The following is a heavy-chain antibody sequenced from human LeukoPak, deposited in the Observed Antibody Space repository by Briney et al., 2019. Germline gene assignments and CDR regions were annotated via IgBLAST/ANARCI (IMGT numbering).Heavy chain of an antibody. V-gene: IGHV4-30-2*01. J-gene: IGHJ4*02. Sequence: SQTLSLTCAVSGGSISSGGYSWSWIRQPPGKGLEWIGYIYHSGSTYYNPSLKSRVTISVDRSKNQFSLKLSSVTAADTAVYYCARVEMATISLDYWGQGTLATVSS. D-gene: IGHD5-24*01. CDR2: IYHSGST. CDR1: GGSISSGGYS. CDR3: ARVEMATISLDY.